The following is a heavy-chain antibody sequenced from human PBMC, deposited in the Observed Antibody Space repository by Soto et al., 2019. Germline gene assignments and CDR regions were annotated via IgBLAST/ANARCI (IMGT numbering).Heavy chain of an antibody. J-gene: IGHJ4*02. D-gene: IGHD2-21*02. V-gene: IGHV4-4*02. CDR1: SGSISSSNC. Sequence: QVQLQESGPGLVKPSGPLSLTCAVSSGSISSSNCWSWVRQPPGKGLEGIGEIYHSGSTNHNPSLMSRISISVDKSKNQFSLKLSSVTAADTAVYYCARGVTYYFDYWGQGTLVTVSS. CDR3: ARGVTYYFDY. CDR2: IYHSGST.